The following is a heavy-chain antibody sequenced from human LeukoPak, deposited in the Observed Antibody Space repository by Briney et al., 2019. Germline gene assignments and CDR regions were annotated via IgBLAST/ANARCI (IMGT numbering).Heavy chain of an antibody. D-gene: IGHD2-2*01. V-gene: IGHV1-46*01. CDR1: GFTFSDYY. Sequence: ASVKVTFRVSGFTFSDYYMHWVRQAPGQGLEWMGIINPRGDSTAFAQQFQGRVTMTRDTSTSTLYMELSSLRPEDTAVYYCARDTSRYALSVYWGQGPLHTASS. CDR3: ARDTSRYALSVY. CDR2: INPRGDST. J-gene: IGHJ1*01.